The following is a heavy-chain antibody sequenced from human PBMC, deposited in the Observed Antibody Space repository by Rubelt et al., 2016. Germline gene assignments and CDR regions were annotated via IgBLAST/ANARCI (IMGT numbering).Heavy chain of an antibody. Sequence: QLQLQESGPGLVKPSGTLSLTCAVSGGSISRGNWWSWVRQPPGKGLEWIGKIFHSGSTDYNPSLKSRVTMSVDKSKNQCSLTLSSVTAADTAAYYCARSAQGSGRRFDYWGQGLLVTVSS. J-gene: IGHJ4*02. D-gene: IGHD6-25*01. V-gene: IGHV4-4*02. CDR3: ARSAQGSGRRFDY. CDR1: GGSISRGNW. CDR2: IFHSGST.